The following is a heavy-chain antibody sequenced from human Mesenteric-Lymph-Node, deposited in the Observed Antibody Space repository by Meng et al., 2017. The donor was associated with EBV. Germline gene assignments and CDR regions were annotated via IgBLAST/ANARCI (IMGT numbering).Heavy chain of an antibody. Sequence: EVQVVEFGGGLIQPGGSLRLSCAASGFTVSSNYMSWVRQAPGKGLEWVSLISSGGITFYADSVKGRFTVSRDDSKNTVYLQMNSLRGEDTALYYCATMEMGAYQYWGPGTLVTVSS. D-gene: IGHD3-16*01. J-gene: IGHJ4*02. V-gene: IGHV3-53*01. CDR2: ISSGGIT. CDR3: ATMEMGAYQY. CDR1: GFTVSSNY.